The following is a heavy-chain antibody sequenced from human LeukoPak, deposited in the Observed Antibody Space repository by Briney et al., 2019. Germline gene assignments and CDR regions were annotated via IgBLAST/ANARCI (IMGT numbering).Heavy chain of an antibody. D-gene: IGHD3-9*01. CDR1: GFTFSSYE. V-gene: IGHV3-7*01. CDR3: ARGEILTGYYRGRYFDY. CDR2: IKQDGSKK. J-gene: IGHJ4*02. Sequence: GGSLRLSCAASGFTFSSYEMNWVRQAPGKGLEWVANIKQDGSKKYYVDSMKGRFTISRDNAKNSLYLQMNSLRAEDTAVYYCARGEILTGYYRGRYFDYWGQGTLVTVSS.